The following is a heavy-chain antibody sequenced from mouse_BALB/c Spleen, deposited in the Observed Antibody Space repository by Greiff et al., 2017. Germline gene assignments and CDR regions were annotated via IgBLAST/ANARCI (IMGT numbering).Heavy chain of an antibody. CDR2: ISSGGSYT. J-gene: IGHJ1*01. CDR1: GFTFSSYT. CDR3: TRDREFITTAWYCDV. V-gene: IGHV5-6-4*01. Sequence: EVQGVESGGGLVKPGGSLKLSCAASGFTFSSYTMSWVRQTPEKRLEWVATISSGGSYTYYPDSVKGRFTISRDNAKNTLYLQMSSLNSEDTAMYYCTRDREFITTAWYCDVWGAGTTVTVSS. D-gene: IGHD1-2*01.